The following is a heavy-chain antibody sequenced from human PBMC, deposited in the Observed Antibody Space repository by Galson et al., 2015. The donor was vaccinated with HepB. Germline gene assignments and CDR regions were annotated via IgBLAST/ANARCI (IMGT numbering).Heavy chain of an antibody. J-gene: IGHJ3*02. CDR2: FDPEDGET. V-gene: IGHV1-24*01. CDR1: GYTLTELS. D-gene: IGHD3-22*01. CDR3: ATAPLYDTRNDAFDI. Sequence: SVKVSCKVSGYTLTELSMHWVRQAPGKGLEWMGGFDPEDGETIYAQKFQGRVTMTEDTSTDTAYMELSSLRSEDTAVYYCATAPLYDTRNDAFDIWGQETMVTVSS.